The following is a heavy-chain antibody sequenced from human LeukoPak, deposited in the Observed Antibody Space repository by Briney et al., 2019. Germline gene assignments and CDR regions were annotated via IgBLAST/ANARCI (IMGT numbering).Heavy chain of an antibody. CDR2: IKSKAHGGTT. CDR1: GFTFSNAW. V-gene: IGHV3-15*01. Sequence: GGSLRLSCAASGFTFSNAWMSWVRQAPGKGLEWIGRIKSKAHGGTTDYAAPVKGRFTISRDDSKNTLYLQMNSLKTEDTAVYYCTTSTLFSGSYPDDYWGQGTLVTVSS. CDR3: TTSTLFSGSYPDDY. D-gene: IGHD1-26*01. J-gene: IGHJ4*02.